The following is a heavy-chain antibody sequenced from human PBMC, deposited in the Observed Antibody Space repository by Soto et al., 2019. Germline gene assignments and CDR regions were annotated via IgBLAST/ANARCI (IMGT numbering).Heavy chain of an antibody. Sequence: QITLKESGPTLVKPTQTLTLTCTFSGFSLTTSGVGVGWIRQPPGKALEWLALIYWDDDKRYSPSLKSRLTLTTDISTNPGVLTISHIDPPDTAPYFCAHRTSPVRWGFDPSGHGTLVTVSS. CDR3: AHRTSPVRWGFDP. V-gene: IGHV2-5*02. CDR2: IYWDDDK. CDR1: GFSLTTSGVG. D-gene: IGHD4-17*01. J-gene: IGHJ5*02.